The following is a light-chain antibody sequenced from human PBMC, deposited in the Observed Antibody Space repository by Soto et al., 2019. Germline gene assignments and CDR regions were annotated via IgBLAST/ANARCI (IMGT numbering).Light chain of an antibody. V-gene: IGLV1-40*01. J-gene: IGLJ1*01. CDR2: DNN. CDR1: SSNTGAGYD. CDR3: QSYDSSLSGSTV. Sequence: QSVLTQPPSVSGAPGQRVTISCTGSSSNTGAGYDVHWYQQLPGTAPKLLIYDNNNRPSGVPDRFSGSKSGTSASLAITGLQAEDEADYYCQSYDSSLSGSTVFGTGTKLTVL.